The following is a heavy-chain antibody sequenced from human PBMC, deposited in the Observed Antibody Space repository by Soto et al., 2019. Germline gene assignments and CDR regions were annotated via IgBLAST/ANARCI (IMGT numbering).Heavy chain of an antibody. D-gene: IGHD4-17*01. V-gene: IGHV3-74*01. CDR2: IDGDGSRT. Sequence: EVQLVESGGGFVQPGGSLRLSCAASGNTFITSWMHWVRQAPGKRLVWVARIDGDGSRTTYADSVRGRFTISRDNAEKTLYLQMNSLRADDAAVYYCARADGDSFFVDWGQGTPVTVS. J-gene: IGHJ4*02. CDR3: ARADGDSFFVD. CDR1: GNTFITSW.